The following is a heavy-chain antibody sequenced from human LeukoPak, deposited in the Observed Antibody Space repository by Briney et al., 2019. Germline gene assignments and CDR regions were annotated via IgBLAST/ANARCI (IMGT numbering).Heavy chain of an antibody. CDR1: GFTFSSYW. CDR2: IKQDGSEK. V-gene: IGHV3-7*01. J-gene: IGHJ6*03. CDR3: ARDGYSSSWYALNYYYYMDV. Sequence: GGSLRLSCAASGFTFSSYWMSWVRQAPGKGLEWVANIKQDGSEKYYVDSVKGRFTISRDNAKNSLYLQMNSLRAEDTAVYYCARDGYSSSWYALNYYYYMDVWGKGTTVTVSS. D-gene: IGHD6-13*01.